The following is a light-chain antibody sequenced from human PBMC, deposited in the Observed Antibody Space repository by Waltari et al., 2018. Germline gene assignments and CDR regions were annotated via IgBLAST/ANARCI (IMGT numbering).Light chain of an antibody. CDR3: QQSFSSPWT. CDR1: QNIRTH. V-gene: IGKV1-39*01. Sequence: DNQMTQSPSSLSASVGDTVTVTCRASQNIRTHLNWYQQKPTTAPKLLIYAASTLHRGVPSRFSGSGSETDFTLTVTNLQPDDFAIYFCQQSFSSPWTFGQGTRV. CDR2: AAS. J-gene: IGKJ1*01.